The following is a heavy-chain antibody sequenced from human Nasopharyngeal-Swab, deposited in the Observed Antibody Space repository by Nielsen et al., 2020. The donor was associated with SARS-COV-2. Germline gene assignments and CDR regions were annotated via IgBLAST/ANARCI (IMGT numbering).Heavy chain of an antibody. CDR2: INHNERT. J-gene: IGHJ6*02. CDR1: GGSFNGFY. D-gene: IGHD5-24*01. V-gene: IGHV4-34*01. CDR3: ARAGRVGDAYTGLDV. Sequence: GSLRLSCSVSGGSFNGFYWNWIRQAQGKGLEWIGEINHNERTNYNPSLKSRIAMLVDTSNNQVSLKVSSVSAGDTAVYYCARAGRVGDAYTGLDVWGQGTTVTVSS.